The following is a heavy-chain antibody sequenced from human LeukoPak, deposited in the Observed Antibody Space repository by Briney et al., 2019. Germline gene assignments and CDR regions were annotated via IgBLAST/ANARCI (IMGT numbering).Heavy chain of an antibody. V-gene: IGHV3-7*05. CDR2: INQEGSDK. J-gene: IGHJ4*02. CDR3: ARVSRVGDSSAYRHFDY. CDR1: GFWFDEYW. D-gene: IGHD3-22*01. Sequence: GGSLRLSCAASGFWFDEYWMSWVRQAPGKGLECVANINQEGSDKHYVDSVKGRLTISRDNAKNSLYVQMNSLRAEDTAVYYCARVSRVGDSSAYRHFDYWGQGILVTVSS.